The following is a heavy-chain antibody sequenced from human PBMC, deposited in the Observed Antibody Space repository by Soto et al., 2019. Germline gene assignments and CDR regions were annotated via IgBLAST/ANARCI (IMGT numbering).Heavy chain of an antibody. J-gene: IGHJ4*02. CDR2: INTDGGGT. V-gene: IGHV3-74*01. CDR3: AKDPTSYDSRAQFDS. Sequence: GGSLRLSCAASGFTFSSDWMHWVRQAPGRGLVWVSGINTDGGGTNYADSVKGRFTISRDNSKNTLYLQMNSLRVEDTAVYYCAKDPTSYDSRAQFDSWGQGTLVTVAS. D-gene: IGHD3-22*01. CDR1: GFTFSSDW.